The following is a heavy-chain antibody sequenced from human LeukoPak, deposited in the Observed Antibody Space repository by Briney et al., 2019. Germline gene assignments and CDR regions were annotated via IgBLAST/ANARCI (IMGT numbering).Heavy chain of an antibody. D-gene: IGHD3-3*01. CDR2: IDYSCST. V-gene: IGHV4-39*01. CDR3: ARLLFNYYDFWNGYQEPDYYYNMDV. CDR1: GVSISSNSIY. Sequence: SESLSLTCTVSGVSISSNSIYWGWLRPPPGKGLEWIGSIDYSCSTYSDPSLKRRATITVDTTKNQFTLTLSSVTATDTAVYYCARLLFNYYDFWNGYQEPDYYYNMDVWGKGTTVTVSS. J-gene: IGHJ6*03.